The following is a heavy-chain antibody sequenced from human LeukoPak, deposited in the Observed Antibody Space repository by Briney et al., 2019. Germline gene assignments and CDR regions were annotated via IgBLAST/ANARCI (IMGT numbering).Heavy chain of an antibody. V-gene: IGHV3-23*01. J-gene: IGHJ3*02. CDR3: AKDFRQPHDAFDI. CDR2: ISSSGDNS. D-gene: IGHD6-6*01. CDR1: GFTFSNYA. Sequence: PGGSLRLSCAASGFTFSNYAMSWVRQAPGKGLEWVPAISSSGDNSYYADSVKGRFTISRDNSKNTLYLQMNSLRVEDAAVYYCAKDFRQPHDAFDIWGQGTMVTVSS.